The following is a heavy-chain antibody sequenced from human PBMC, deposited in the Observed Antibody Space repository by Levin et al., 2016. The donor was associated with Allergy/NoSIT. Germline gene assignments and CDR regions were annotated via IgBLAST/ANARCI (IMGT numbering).Heavy chain of an antibody. D-gene: IGHD2-21*02. CDR1: GFTFSSHW. Sequence: GESLKISCAASGFTFSSHWMQWVRQAPGKGLVWVSRINGDGSLRDYADSLKGRFTISRDNAKNTLYLRVISPTAEDTAVYYCVRAGYCDGNCHEHFDYWGQGTLVTVSS. CDR2: INGDGSLR. J-gene: IGHJ4*02. V-gene: IGHV3-74*01. CDR3: VRAGYCDGNCHEHFDY.